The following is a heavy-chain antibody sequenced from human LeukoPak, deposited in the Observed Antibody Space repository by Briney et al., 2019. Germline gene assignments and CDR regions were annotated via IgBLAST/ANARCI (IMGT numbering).Heavy chain of an antibody. CDR2: ISHDGSEK. Sequence: GGSLRLSCAASGFTFSSYAMHWVRQVPGKGLQWVAAISHDGSEKFYADSVKGRLTISRDNSKNTLFLQMNSLGAEDTAVYYCATDGTDWNPDYWGQGTLVTVSS. CDR1: GFTFSSYA. J-gene: IGHJ4*02. D-gene: IGHD1-1*01. CDR3: ATDGTDWNPDY. V-gene: IGHV3-30*01.